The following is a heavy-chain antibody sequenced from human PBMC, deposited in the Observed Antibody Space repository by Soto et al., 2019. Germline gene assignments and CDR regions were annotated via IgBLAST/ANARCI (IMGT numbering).Heavy chain of an antibody. CDR3: ARDPGVRYCSGGSCYSDYYYGLDV. CDR1: GGTFSSYA. V-gene: IGHV1-69*12. CDR2: IIPIFGTT. J-gene: IGHJ6*02. D-gene: IGHD2-15*01. Sequence: QVQLVQSGAEVKKPGSSVKVSCKASGGTFSSYAISWVRQAPGQGLEWMGGIIPIFGTTNYAQKFQVRVTITADESTSTVYMELSSLRSEDTAVYYCARDPGVRYCSGGSCYSDYYYGLDVWGQGTTVTVSS.